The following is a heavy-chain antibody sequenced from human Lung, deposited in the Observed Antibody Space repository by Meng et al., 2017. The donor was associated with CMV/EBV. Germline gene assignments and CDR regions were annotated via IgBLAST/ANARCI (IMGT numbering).Heavy chain of an antibody. CDR2: ISSSSTYI. J-gene: IGHJ3*02. Sequence: ESLKISCAASGFTFSDYSMNWVRQAPGKGLEWVSSISSSSTYIHYADSVKGRFTISRDNAKNSLYLQMNSLRAEDTAVYYCARDTGYDDAFDIWGQGTMVTVSS. V-gene: IGHV3-21*01. D-gene: IGHD5-12*01. CDR1: GFTFSDYS. CDR3: ARDTGYDDAFDI.